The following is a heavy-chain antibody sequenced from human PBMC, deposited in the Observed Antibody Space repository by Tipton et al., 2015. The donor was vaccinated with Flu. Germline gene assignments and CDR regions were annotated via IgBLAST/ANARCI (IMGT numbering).Heavy chain of an antibody. V-gene: IGHV3-53*01. J-gene: IGHJ6*02. CDR2: IYSDGST. Sequence: QLVQSGGGLIQPGGSLRLSCAASGFSVSSNYMMWVRQAPGKGLEWVSVIYSDGSTSYADSVKGRFTISRDNSKNTLYLQMNSLRAEDTAVYYCARGMQTSFGVVTFGMDVCGQGTTVIVSS. D-gene: IGHD3-3*01. CDR1: GFSVSSNY. CDR3: ARGMQTSFGVVTFGMDV.